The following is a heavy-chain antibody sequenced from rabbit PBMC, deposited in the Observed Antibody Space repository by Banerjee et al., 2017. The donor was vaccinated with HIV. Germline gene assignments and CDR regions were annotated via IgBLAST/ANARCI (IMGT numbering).Heavy chain of an antibody. Sequence: QEQLVESGGGLVQPGGSLKLSCKASGIDFSTYGITWLRQAPGKGLEWIAYIYPNYGTTDYASWVNGRFTISLDNAQNTVFLQMTSLTAADTATYFCARAAGYGGYGYATGFNLWGPGTLVTVS. CDR1: GIDFSTYG. D-gene: IGHD6-1*01. J-gene: IGHJ4*01. CDR3: ARAAGYGGYGYATGFNL. V-gene: IGHV1S47*01. CDR2: IYPNYGTT.